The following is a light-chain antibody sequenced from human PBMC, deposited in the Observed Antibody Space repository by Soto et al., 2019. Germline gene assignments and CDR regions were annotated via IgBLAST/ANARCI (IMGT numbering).Light chain of an antibody. J-gene: IGKJ2*01. V-gene: IGKV3-15*01. CDR2: GAS. CDR1: ESVSSN. Sequence: EIVMTQSPDTLSVSPGERATVSCRASESVSSNLAWYQQKAGQAPRLLIYGASTRATGIPARFSGSGSGTAFTLTISTLQSEDVAIYYCQQYNSWPPYTFGQGTKLEIK. CDR3: QQYNSWPPYT.